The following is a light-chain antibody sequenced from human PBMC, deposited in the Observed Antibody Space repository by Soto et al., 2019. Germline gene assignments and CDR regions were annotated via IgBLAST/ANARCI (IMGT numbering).Light chain of an antibody. CDR2: CAS. Sequence: EIVLTQSPGTLSLSPGERATLSCRASQSVSSNFLAWYQQKPGQAPKLLISCASSRATGIQDRFSGSGSGTDFTLTISRLEPEDFALYSCQQYGSSPGTFGQGTKLEIK. J-gene: IGKJ2*02. CDR3: QQYGSSPGT. V-gene: IGKV3-20*01. CDR1: QSVSSNF.